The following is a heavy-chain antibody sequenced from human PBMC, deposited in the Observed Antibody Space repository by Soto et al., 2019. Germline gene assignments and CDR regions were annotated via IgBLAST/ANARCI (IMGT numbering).Heavy chain of an antibody. J-gene: IGHJ5*02. V-gene: IGHV4-38-2*01. Sequence: SETLSLTCAVSGYSISSGYYWGWPRPPPGKGLEWIGSIYHGGSTYYSPPLNSRGTLSIDMSNIHVSLILNSVSAAVTAVYYCATVGPWVAYYYDDSPYTFENCFDPWGQGTLVTVS. CDR1: GYSISSGYY. D-gene: IGHD3-22*01. CDR2: IYHGGST. CDR3: ATVGPWVAYYYDDSPYTFENCFDP.